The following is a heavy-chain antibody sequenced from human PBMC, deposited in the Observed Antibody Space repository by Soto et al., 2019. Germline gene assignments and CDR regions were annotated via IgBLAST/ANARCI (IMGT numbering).Heavy chain of an antibody. Sequence: EVQLVESGGGLVQPGGSLRLSCTASGFSLSDHYVDWVRQAPGKGLEWVGRSRNKANSYTTEYAASVRDRFTISRDDSRNSLYLQKDSLKTEDTAVYYCSRGFTASGTYAVDYWGQGTLVTVSS. CDR3: SRGFTASGTYAVDY. D-gene: IGHD3-10*01. J-gene: IGHJ4*02. V-gene: IGHV3-72*01. CDR2: SRNKANSYTT. CDR1: GFSLSDHY.